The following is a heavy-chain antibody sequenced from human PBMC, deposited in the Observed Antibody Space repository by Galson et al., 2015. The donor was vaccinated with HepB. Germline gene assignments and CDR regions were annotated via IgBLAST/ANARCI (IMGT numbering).Heavy chain of an antibody. CDR3: ARGVDYGTGTDV. CDR2: VYSGGNT. J-gene: IGHJ6*04. D-gene: IGHD4-17*01. Sequence: SLRLSCAASGFTISSHYMSWVRQPPGKGLEWVSVVYSGGNTYYADSVKGRFTISRDISKNTLSVQMTSLRAEDAAVYYCARGVDYGTGTDVWGKGTTVTVSS. V-gene: IGHV3-66*01. CDR1: GFTISSHY.